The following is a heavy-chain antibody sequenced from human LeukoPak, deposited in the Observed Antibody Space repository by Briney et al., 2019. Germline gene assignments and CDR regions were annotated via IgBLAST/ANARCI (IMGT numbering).Heavy chain of an antibody. CDR2: INHSGST. J-gene: IGHJ4*02. CDR3: ARLSGYYYDSSGYYMDY. Sequence: PSETLSLTCAVYGGSFSGYYWSWIRQPPGKGLEWIGEINHSGSTNYNPSLKSRVTISVDTSKNQFSLKLSSVTAADTAVYYCARLSGYYYDSSGYYMDYWGQGTLVTVSS. D-gene: IGHD3-22*01. V-gene: IGHV4-34*01. CDR1: GGSFSGYY.